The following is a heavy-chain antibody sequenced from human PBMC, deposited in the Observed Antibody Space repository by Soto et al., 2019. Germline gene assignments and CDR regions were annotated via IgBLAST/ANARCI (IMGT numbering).Heavy chain of an antibody. CDR1: GFSFSDSG. V-gene: IGHV3-48*01. J-gene: IGHJ4*02. D-gene: IGHD3-3*01. CDR2: ISSSSRTI. CDR3: ARTRMEWALYFDN. Sequence: EVQLVESGGGLIQPGGSLRLSCEASGFSFSDSGMNWVRRAPGKRLEWISYISSSSRTIYYAASVEGRFTISRDNVRNAVHLQRNSLRGEDTGVYYCARTRMEWALYFDNWGLGTLVTVSS.